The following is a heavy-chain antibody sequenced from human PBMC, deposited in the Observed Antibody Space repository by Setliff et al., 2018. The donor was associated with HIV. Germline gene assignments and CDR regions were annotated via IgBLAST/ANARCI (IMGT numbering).Heavy chain of an antibody. V-gene: IGHV6-1*01. CDR2: TYYRSKWYN. Sequence: SQTLSLTRALSGDSVSSNSAAWNWIRQSPARGLEWLGRTYYRSKWYNDYALSVKGRLAINPDTSKNQFSLQLNSVTPQDTAVYYCARGSYGSVLLWGQGTQVTVSS. J-gene: IGHJ4*02. CDR3: ARGSYGSVLL. CDR1: GDSVSSNSAA. D-gene: IGHD6-19*01.